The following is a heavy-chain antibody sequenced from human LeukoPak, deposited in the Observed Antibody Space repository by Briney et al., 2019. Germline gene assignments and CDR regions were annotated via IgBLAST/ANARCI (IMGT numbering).Heavy chain of an antibody. Sequence: GRSLRLSCAASGFTFDDYAMPWVRQAPGKGLEWVSGISWNSGSIGYADSVKGRFTISRDNAKNSLYLQMNSLRAEDTALYYCAGGHDFWSHFDYWGQGTLVTVSS. CDR2: ISWNSGSI. J-gene: IGHJ4*02. V-gene: IGHV3-9*01. D-gene: IGHD3-3*01. CDR1: GFTFDDYA. CDR3: AGGHDFWSHFDY.